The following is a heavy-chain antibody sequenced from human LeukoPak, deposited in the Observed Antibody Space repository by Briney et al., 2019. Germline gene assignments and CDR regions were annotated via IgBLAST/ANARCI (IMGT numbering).Heavy chain of an antibody. V-gene: IGHV4-4*07. D-gene: IGHD3-10*01. CDR1: GDSISTNY. Sequence: PSETLSLTCTVSGDSISTNYWNWIRQPPGKGLEWIGFIYTTGNTNYNPSLKSRVTMSVDTSKNQFSLKLSSVTAADTAVYYCARGRGYYYFDYWGQGTLVTVSS. CDR2: IYTTGNT. CDR3: ARGRGYYYFDY. J-gene: IGHJ4*02.